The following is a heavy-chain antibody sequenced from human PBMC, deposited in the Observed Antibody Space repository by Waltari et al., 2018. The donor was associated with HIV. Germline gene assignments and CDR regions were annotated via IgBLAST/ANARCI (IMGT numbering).Heavy chain of an antibody. CDR3: ARHRVGFDVSLVYGMDV. CDR2: IYHSGTT. J-gene: IGHJ6*02. V-gene: IGHV4-4*02. CDR1: GVSISRSHW. D-gene: IGHD3-16*01. Sequence: QVQLQESGPGLVRPSGTLSLTCAVAGVSISRSHWGSWVRHPPGKGLEWIGEIYHSGTTHYNPSLQSRVTISVDKSRKQFSLKLTAVTAADTAMYYCARHRVGFDVSLVYGMDVWGQGTTVTVSS.